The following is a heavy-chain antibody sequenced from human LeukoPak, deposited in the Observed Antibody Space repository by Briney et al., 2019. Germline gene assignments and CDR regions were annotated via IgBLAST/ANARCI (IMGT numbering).Heavy chain of an antibody. D-gene: IGHD6-19*01. CDR1: GFTFSIYA. Sequence: GGSLRLSCAASGFTFSIYAMNWVRQAPGKGLEWVSYISSSGSPIYYADSVKGRFTISRDNAKNSLYLQMNSLRAEDTAIYYCVLRGAVAAADFWGQGTLVTVSS. CDR3: VLRGAVAAADF. CDR2: ISSSGSPI. V-gene: IGHV3-48*03. J-gene: IGHJ4*02.